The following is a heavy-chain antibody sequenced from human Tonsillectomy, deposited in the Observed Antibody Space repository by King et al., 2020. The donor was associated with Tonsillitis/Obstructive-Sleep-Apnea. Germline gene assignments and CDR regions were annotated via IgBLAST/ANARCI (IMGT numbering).Heavy chain of an antibody. D-gene: IGHD3-10*01. V-gene: IGHV4-34*01. CDR2: INHRGST. CDR3: ARVQYYGSGSYPYWYFDL. CDR1: GGSFSDYY. J-gene: IGHJ2*01. Sequence: VQLQQWGAGLLKPSETLSLTCAVYGGSFSDYYWSWIRQPPGKGLEWIGEINHRGSTNYKSSLKSRVTISVDTSKNQFSLKLSSVTAAATAVYYCARVQYYGSGSYPYWYFDLWGRGTLVTVSS.